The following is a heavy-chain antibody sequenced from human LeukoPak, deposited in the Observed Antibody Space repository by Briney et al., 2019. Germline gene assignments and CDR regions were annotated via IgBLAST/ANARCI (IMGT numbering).Heavy chain of an antibody. CDR1: GGSFSGYY. J-gene: IGHJ4*02. V-gene: IGHV4-34*01. CDR3: VNYYDSSGYYYFDY. Sequence: PSETLSLTCAVYGGSFSGYYWSWIRQPPGKGLEWVGEINHSGSTNYNPSLKSRVTISVDTSKNQFSLKLSSVTAADTAVYYCVNYYDSSGYYYFDYWGQGTLVTVSS. CDR2: INHSGST. D-gene: IGHD3-22*01.